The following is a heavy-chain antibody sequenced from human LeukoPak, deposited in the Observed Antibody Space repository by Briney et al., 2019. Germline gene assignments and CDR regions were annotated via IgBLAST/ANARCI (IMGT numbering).Heavy chain of an antibody. V-gene: IGHV2-5*04. J-gene: IGHJ2*01. CDR2: TYWDDDK. CDR3: VRISRSFVVASDWFFDL. D-gene: IGHD2-21*01. CDR1: GFSLNTHRVG. Sequence: SSPTLVKPTQTLTLTCTFSGFSLNTHRVGVGWIRQPPGKALEGLALTYWDDDKRYSPSLRTRLTITKEISKNQVVLTMTNMASVDTGTYFCVRISRSFVVASDWFFDLWGRGTLVTVSS.